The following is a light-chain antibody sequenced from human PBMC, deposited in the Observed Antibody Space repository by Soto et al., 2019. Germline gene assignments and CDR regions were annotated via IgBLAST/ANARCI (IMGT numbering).Light chain of an antibody. CDR3: QSYDTSTVV. V-gene: IGLV6-57*04. Sequence: NFMLTQPHSVSESPGKTVTISCTRSSGSIASNSVQWYQQRPDSAPTTVIYEDNQRPSGVPDRFSGSTDGSSNSASLTISGLQTEDEADYYCQSYDTSTVVFGGGTKVTVL. CDR2: EDN. CDR1: SGSIASNS. J-gene: IGLJ2*01.